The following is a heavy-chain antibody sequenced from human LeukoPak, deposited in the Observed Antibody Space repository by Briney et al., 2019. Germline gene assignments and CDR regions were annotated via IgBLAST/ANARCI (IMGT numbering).Heavy chain of an antibody. V-gene: IGHV1-69*01. D-gene: IGHD3-22*01. J-gene: IGHJ6*02. Sequence: SVKVSCKASGGTFSSYAISWVRQAPGQGLEWMGGIIPIFGTANYAQKFQGRVTITADESTSTAYMELGSLRSEDTAVYYCARAYYDSSGYYLGYYYYYYGMDVWGQGTTVTVSS. CDR2: IIPIFGTA. CDR3: ARAYYDSSGYYLGYYYYYYGMDV. CDR1: GGTFSSYA.